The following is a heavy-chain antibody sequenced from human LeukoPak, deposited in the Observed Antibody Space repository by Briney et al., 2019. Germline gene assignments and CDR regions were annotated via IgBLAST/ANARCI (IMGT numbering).Heavy chain of an antibody. CDR2: IIPIFGTA. D-gene: IGHD3-22*01. CDR3: ARDRDYYDISQDAFDI. V-gene: IGHV1-69*05. CDR1: GGTFSSYA. Sequence: ASVKVSCKASGGTFSSYAISWVRQAPGQGLEWMARIIPIFGTANYAQKFQGRVTITTDESTSTAYMELSSLRSEDTAVYYCARDRDYYDISQDAFDIWGQGTMVTVSS. J-gene: IGHJ3*02.